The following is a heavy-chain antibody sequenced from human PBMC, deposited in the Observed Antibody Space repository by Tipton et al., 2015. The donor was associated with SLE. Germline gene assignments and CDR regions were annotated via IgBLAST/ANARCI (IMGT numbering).Heavy chain of an antibody. CDR2: ISGSGGST. Sequence: SLRLSCAASGFTFSSYAMSWVRQAPGKGLEWVSAISGSGGSTYYADSVKGRFTISRDNSKNTLYLQMNSLRAGDTAVYYCARGRGDYYYGMDVWGQGTTVTVSS. J-gene: IGHJ6*02. V-gene: IGHV3-23*01. CDR1: GFTFSSYA. D-gene: IGHD3-3*01. CDR3: ARGRGDYYYGMDV.